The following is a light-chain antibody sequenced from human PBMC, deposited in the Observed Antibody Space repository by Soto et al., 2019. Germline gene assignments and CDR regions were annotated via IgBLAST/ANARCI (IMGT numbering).Light chain of an antibody. Sequence: EIVMTQSPATLSVSPGGRATLSCRASQTVLTNLAWYQQKPGQAPRLLIYGASTRATAIPARFSGSGSATEFTLTISSLQSEDFAVYYCQQYNNWPITLGQGTRLEIK. V-gene: IGKV3-15*01. J-gene: IGKJ5*01. CDR1: QTVLTN. CDR3: QQYNNWPIT. CDR2: GAS.